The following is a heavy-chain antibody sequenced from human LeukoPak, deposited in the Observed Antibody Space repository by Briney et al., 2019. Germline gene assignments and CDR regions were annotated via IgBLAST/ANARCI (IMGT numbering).Heavy chain of an antibody. Sequence: SETLSPTCTVSGGSITSGVYYWSWIRQHPGKGLEWIGFIYYSGTTYYTPSLKSRVTISVDTSKNQFSLKLTSVTAADTAVYYCARSSVSGNYGMDVWGQGTTVTVSS. CDR2: IYYSGTT. CDR1: GGSITSGVYY. D-gene: IGHD6-25*01. CDR3: ARSSVSGNYGMDV. V-gene: IGHV4-31*03. J-gene: IGHJ6*02.